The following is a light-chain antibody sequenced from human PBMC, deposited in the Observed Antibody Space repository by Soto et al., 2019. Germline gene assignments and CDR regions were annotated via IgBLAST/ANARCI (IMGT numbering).Light chain of an antibody. J-gene: IGKJ5*01. Sequence: EVVLTQSPDTLSLSPGERATLSCRASQTVSGTHLAWYQQKSGQTPRLLIYGSSSRASDTPHRFSGSGSGTDFTLTITRLEPEDFAVYYCQQYGSSYTFGQGTRLEIK. CDR1: QTVSGTH. V-gene: IGKV3-20*01. CDR3: QQYGSSYT. CDR2: GSS.